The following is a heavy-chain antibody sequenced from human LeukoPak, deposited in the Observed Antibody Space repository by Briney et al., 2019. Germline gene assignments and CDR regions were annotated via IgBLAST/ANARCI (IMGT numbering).Heavy chain of an antibody. CDR3: ARDPRTVRI. CDR2: ISGDSGDT. D-gene: IGHD1-1*01. V-gene: IGHV3-11*06. J-gene: IGHJ4*02. CDR1: GFTFSASY. Sequence: PGGSLRLSCAASGFTFSASYMTWVRQAPGKGLEWLSYISGDSGDTNYADSVKGRFTNSRDNAKNSLYLQMNSLRVEDTAVYFCARDPRTVRIWGQGTLITVSS.